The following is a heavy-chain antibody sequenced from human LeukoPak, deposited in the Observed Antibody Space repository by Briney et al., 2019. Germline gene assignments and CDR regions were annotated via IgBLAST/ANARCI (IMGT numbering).Heavy chain of an antibody. CDR1: GFTFSSYG. V-gene: IGHV3-33*06. J-gene: IGHJ5*02. Sequence: SGGSLRLSCAAPGFTFSSYGMHWVRQAPGKGLEWVAVIWSDGITKYYADSVKGRFTISRDNSKNTLSLQMDSLRAEDTAMYYYANATNWGNWFDTWGQGTLVTVSS. CDR2: IWSDGITK. CDR3: ANATNWGNWFDT. D-gene: IGHD7-27*01.